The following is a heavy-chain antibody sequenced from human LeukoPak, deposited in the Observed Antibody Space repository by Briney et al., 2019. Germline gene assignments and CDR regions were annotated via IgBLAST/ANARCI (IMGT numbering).Heavy chain of an antibody. CDR1: GFTFSSYG. CDR2: IWYDGSNK. Sequence: GGSLRLSCAASGFTFSSYGMHWVRQAPGKGLERVAVIWYDGSNKYYADSVKGRFTISRDNSKNTLYLQMNSLRAEDTAVYYCAREDSSSVFDYWGRGTLVTVSS. V-gene: IGHV3-33*01. D-gene: IGHD6-13*01. J-gene: IGHJ4*02. CDR3: AREDSSSVFDY.